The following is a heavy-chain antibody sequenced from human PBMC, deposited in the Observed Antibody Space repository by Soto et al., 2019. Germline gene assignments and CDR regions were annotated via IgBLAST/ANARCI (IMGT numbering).Heavy chain of an antibody. V-gene: IGHV6-1*01. CDR3: ARDLRSSSAGLVVYFDY. D-gene: IGHD6-6*01. CDR2: TYYRSKWYN. J-gene: IGHJ4*02. CDR1: GDSVSSNSAA. Sequence: SQTLSLTCAISGDSVSSNSAAWNWIRQSPSRGLEWLGRTYYRSKWYNDYAVSVKSRITINPDTSKNQFSLQLNSVTPEDTAVYYCARDLRSSSAGLVVYFDYWRQGTLVTV.